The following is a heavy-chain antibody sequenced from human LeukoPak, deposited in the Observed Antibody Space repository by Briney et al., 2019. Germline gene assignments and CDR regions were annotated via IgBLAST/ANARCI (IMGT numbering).Heavy chain of an antibody. Sequence: SVKVSCKASGGTFSRYAINWVREAPGQGLEWMGGIIPLFGTANYAQKFQGRVTITADESTSTAYMELSSLRSEDTAVYYCARGGDIGVAGYFDYWGQGTLVTVSS. CDR3: ARGGDIGVAGYFDY. J-gene: IGHJ4*02. CDR2: IIPLFGTA. V-gene: IGHV1-69*13. D-gene: IGHD6-19*01. CDR1: GGTFSRYA.